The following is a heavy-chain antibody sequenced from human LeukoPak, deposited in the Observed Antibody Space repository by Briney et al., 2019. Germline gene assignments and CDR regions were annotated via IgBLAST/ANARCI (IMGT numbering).Heavy chain of an antibody. Sequence: GGSLRHSCAASGFTFSSYSMSWVRQAPGKGLEWVSYIASTSGTINYADSVKGRFTISRDNARNSLYLQMNSLRDEDTAVYYCARVLGSGRYYFDYWGQGTLVTVSS. CDR2: IASTSGTI. J-gene: IGHJ4*02. CDR1: GFTFSSYS. D-gene: IGHD6-19*01. V-gene: IGHV3-48*02. CDR3: ARVLGSGRYYFDY.